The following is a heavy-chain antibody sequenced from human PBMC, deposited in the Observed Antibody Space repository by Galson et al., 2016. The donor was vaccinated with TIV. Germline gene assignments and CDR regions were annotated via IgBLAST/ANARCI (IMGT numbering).Heavy chain of an antibody. J-gene: IGHJ6*02. CDR2: ISSSGGTI. Sequence: SLRLSCAASGFTFSNYEMNWVRQAPGKGLEWLSHISSSGGTIYSADSVKGRFPISRDNGKKSLFLQMKSLRVEDTAVYYCAGGSFRSSWTSIYSYYGMDVWGQGTTVTVSS. D-gene: IGHD6-13*01. CDR1: GFTFSNYE. V-gene: IGHV3-48*03. CDR3: AGGSFRSSWTSIYSYYGMDV.